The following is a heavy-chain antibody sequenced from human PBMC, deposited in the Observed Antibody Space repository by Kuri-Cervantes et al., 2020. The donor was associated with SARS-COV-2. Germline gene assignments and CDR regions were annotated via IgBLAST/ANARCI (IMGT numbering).Heavy chain of an antibody. V-gene: IGHV4-59*10. D-gene: IGHD3-16*02. CDR3: ARGPLGFTFGGVIVDAFDI. J-gene: IGHJ3*02. CDR1: GGSFSGYY. CDR2: IYTSGSP. Sequence: GSLRLSCAVYGGSFSGYYWSWIRQPAGKGLEWIGRIYTSGSPNYIPSLKSRVTMSVDTSKNQFSLKLSSVTAADTAVYYCARGPLGFTFGGVIVDAFDIWGQGTRVTVSS.